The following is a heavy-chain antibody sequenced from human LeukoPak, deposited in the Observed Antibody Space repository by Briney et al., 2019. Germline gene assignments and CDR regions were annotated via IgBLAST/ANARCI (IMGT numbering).Heavy chain of an antibody. CDR3: SRGLEYSSSWYSYYYYYGLDV. J-gene: IGHJ6*04. Sequence: PGRSLRLSCAASGFTFSKYAMHWVRQAPGKGLEWVAVTSYDGSDKYYPDSVKGRFTISRDNSKDSLYLQMNSLRAEDTAVYYCSRGLEYSSSWYSYYYYYGLDVWGKGTTVTVSS. V-gene: IGHV3-30*04. CDR1: GFTFSKYA. CDR2: TSYDGSDK. D-gene: IGHD6-13*01.